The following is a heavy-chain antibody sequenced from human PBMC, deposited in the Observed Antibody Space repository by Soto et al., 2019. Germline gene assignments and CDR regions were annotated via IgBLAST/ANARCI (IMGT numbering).Heavy chain of an antibody. V-gene: IGHV1-18*01. D-gene: IGHD6-19*01. CDR3: ARNDVRHGWYEY. J-gene: IGHJ4*02. CDR2: ISTYSGDT. CDR1: GYTFFTYD. Sequence: ASVKVSCKASGYTFFTYDISWVRQAPGQGLEWMGWISTYSGDTKYAQKFQGRVTITADESTSTAYMELSSLRSEDTAVYYCARNDVRHGWYEYWGQGTLVTV.